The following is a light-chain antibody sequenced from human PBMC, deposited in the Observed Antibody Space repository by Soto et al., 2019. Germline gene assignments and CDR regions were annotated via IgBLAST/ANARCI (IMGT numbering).Light chain of an antibody. J-gene: IGKJ1*01. CDR2: QAS. CDR3: QQYNTYSPR. Sequence: DTQMTQSPSTLSASVGDRVTITCRASRSIRSWLAWYQQKPGKVPKLLIYQASTLATGVPSRFSGSGSGREFTLTISSLQPDDFATYYCQQYNTYSPRFGQGTKVEIK. CDR1: RSIRSW. V-gene: IGKV1-5*03.